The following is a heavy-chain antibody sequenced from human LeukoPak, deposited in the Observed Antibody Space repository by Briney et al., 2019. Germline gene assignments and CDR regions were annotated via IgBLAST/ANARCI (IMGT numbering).Heavy chain of an antibody. CDR2: ISYDGSNK. J-gene: IGHJ4*02. D-gene: IGHD3-10*01. CDR3: ARAAVVLLWFGYFDY. Sequence: GGSLRLSCAESGFTFSSYAMHWVRQAPGHGLEWLTVISYDGSNKYYADSVKGRFTISRDNSKNTLYLQMNSLRAEDTAVYYCARAAVVLLWFGYFDYWGQGTLVTVSS. CDR1: GFTFSSYA. V-gene: IGHV3-30-3*01.